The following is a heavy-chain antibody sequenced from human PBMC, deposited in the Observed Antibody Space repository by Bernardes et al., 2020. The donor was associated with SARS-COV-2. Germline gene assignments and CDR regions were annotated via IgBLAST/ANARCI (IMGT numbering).Heavy chain of an antibody. V-gene: IGHV3-74*01. CDR3: ARGEWELYAFDI. Sequence: GGSLRLSCAASGFTFSSYWMHWVRQAPGKGLVWVSRINVDGSNTRYADSVKGRFTISRDNAKHTLYLQMNSLRAEDAAVYYCARGEWELYAFDIWGQGTMVPVSS. J-gene: IGHJ3*02. CDR1: GFTFSSYW. D-gene: IGHD1-26*01. CDR2: INVDGSNT.